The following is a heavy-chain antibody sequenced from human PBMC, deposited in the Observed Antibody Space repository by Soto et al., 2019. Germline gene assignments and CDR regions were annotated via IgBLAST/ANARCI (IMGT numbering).Heavy chain of an antibody. D-gene: IGHD1-26*01. CDR2: IYYSGST. V-gene: IGHV4-39*01. CDR1: GGSISSSSYY. Sequence: TSETLSLTCTVSGGSISSSSYYWGWIRQPPGKGLEWIGTIYYSGSTYYNPSLKSRVTISVDTSKNQFSLKLTSVTAADTAVYYCARRGIVGAGYFDYWGQGTLVTVSS. J-gene: IGHJ4*02. CDR3: ARRGIVGAGYFDY.